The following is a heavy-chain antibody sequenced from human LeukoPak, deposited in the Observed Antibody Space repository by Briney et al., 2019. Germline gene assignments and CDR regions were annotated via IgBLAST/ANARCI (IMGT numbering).Heavy chain of an antibody. CDR3: ARVVVISPTYYFDF. CDR2: IRQDGSEI. J-gene: IGHJ4*02. D-gene: IGHD3-22*01. Sequence: GGSLRLSCAASGFTFSRYWMTWVRQAPGNGLKWVANIRQDGSEIYYVDSVKGRFTISRDNAKNSLYLQMNSLSAEDTAVYYCARVVVISPTYYFDFWGQGALVTVPS. V-gene: IGHV3-7*01. CDR1: GFTFSRYW.